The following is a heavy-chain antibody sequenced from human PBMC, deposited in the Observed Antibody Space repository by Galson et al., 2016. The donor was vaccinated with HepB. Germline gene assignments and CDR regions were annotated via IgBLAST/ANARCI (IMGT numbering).Heavy chain of an antibody. J-gene: IGHJ6*02. CDR3: ARDGVWMGSMDV. D-gene: IGHD2-8*01. V-gene: IGHV4-4*07. CDR2: FYSTEST. Sequence: SETPSLTCTVSGGSIRGYFWSWIRQPAGKGLEWIGRFYSTESTGHFSSLGSRVTMSEDTSKNQFFLTLNSVTAADTAIYYCARDGVWMGSMDVWGQGTTVTVSS. CDR1: GGSIRGYF.